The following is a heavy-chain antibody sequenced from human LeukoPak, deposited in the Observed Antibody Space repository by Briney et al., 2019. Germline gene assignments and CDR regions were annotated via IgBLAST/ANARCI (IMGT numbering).Heavy chain of an antibody. Sequence: PGGSLRLSCAASGFSFSRYSMNWVRQAPGEGLEWVSYISSSSSTIYYAGSVKGRFTISRDNAKNSLYLQMNSLRDEDTAGYYCASAGSGLYWGEGTLVTVSS. V-gene: IGHV3-48*02. D-gene: IGHD6-19*01. CDR2: ISSSSSTI. CDR1: GFSFSRYS. J-gene: IGHJ4*02. CDR3: ASAGSGLY.